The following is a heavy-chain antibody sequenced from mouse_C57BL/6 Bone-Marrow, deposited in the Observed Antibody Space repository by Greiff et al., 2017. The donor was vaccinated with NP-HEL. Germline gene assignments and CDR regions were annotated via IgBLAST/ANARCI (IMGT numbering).Heavy chain of an antibody. Sequence: EVHLVESGGGLVKPGGSLKLSCAASGFTFSSYAMSWVRRTPEKRLEWVATISDGGSYTYYPDNVKGRFTISRDNAKNNLYLQMSHLKSEDTAMYYCAREDDGYSHWYFDVWGTGTTVTVSS. CDR1: GFTFSSYA. D-gene: IGHD2-3*01. CDR3: AREDDGYSHWYFDV. J-gene: IGHJ1*03. CDR2: ISDGGSYT. V-gene: IGHV5-4*01.